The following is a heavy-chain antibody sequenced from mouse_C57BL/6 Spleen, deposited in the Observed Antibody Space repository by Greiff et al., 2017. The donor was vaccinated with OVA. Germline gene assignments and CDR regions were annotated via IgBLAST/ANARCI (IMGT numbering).Heavy chain of an antibody. Sequence: VQVVESGPELVKPGASVKISCKASGYAFSSSWMNWVKQRPGKGLEWIGRIYPGDGDTNYNGKFKGKATLTADKSSSTSYMQLSSLTSEDSAVYFCARSGITTVVGAMDYWGQGTSVTVAS. CDR3: ARSGITTVVGAMDY. D-gene: IGHD1-1*01. V-gene: IGHV1-82*01. CDR1: GYAFSSSW. J-gene: IGHJ4*01. CDR2: IYPGDGDT.